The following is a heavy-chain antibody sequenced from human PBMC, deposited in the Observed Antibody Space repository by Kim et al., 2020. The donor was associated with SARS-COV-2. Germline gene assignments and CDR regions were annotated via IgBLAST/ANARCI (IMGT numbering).Heavy chain of an antibody. D-gene: IGHD3-22*01. V-gene: IGHV3-33*08. J-gene: IGHJ6*02. CDR2: IWYDGSNK. CDR1: GFTFSSYG. Sequence: GGSLRLSCAASGFTFSSYGMHWVRQAPGKGLEWVAVIWYDGSNKYYADSVKGRFTISRDNSKNTLYLQMNSLRAEDTAVYYCARDLGGITMIVVVNYYYGIYVWGQGTAVTVSS. CDR3: ARDLGGITMIVVVNYYYGIYV.